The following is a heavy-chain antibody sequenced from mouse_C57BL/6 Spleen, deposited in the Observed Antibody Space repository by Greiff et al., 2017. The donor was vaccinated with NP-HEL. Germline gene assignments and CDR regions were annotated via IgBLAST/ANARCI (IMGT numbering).Heavy chain of an antibody. CDR1: GYTFTSYW. CDR2: INPSNGGT. Sequence: QVQLQQPGTELVKPGASVKLSCKASGYTFTSYWMHWVKQRPGQGLEWIGNINPSNGGTNYNEKFKSKTTLTVDKSSSTAYMQLSSLAYKDSAVCECARGFGYDGDYWGQGTTLTVSS. CDR3: ARGFGYDGDY. D-gene: IGHD2-2*01. J-gene: IGHJ2*01. V-gene: IGHV1-53*01.